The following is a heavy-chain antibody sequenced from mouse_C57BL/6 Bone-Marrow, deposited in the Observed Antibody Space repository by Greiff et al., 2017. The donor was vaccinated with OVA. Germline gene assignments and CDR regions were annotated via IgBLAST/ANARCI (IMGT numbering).Heavy chain of an antibody. J-gene: IGHJ4*01. Sequence: EVQRVESGRGLVKPGGSLKLSCAASGFTFSDYGMHWVRQAPEKGLEWVAYISSGSSTIYYADTVKGRFTISRDNAKNTLFLQMTSLRSEDTAMYYCARPLGYYAMDYWGQGTSVTVSS. CDR2: ISSGSSTI. D-gene: IGHD3-1*01. CDR1: GFTFSDYG. CDR3: ARPLGYYAMDY. V-gene: IGHV5-17*01.